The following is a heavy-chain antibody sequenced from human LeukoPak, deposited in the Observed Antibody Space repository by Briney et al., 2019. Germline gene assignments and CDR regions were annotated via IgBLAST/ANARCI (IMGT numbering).Heavy chain of an antibody. V-gene: IGHV4-30-4*01. D-gene: IGHD1-14*01. CDR2: IYYSGST. J-gene: IGHJ4*02. CDR3: ARGRTNTLLNLYYFDY. Sequence: SQTLSLTCTVSGGSISSGDYYWSWIRQPPGKGLEWIGYIYYSGSTYYNPSLKSRVTISVDTSKNQFSLKLSSVTAADTAVYYCARGRTNTLLNLYYFDYWGQGTLVTVSS. CDR1: GGSISSGDYY.